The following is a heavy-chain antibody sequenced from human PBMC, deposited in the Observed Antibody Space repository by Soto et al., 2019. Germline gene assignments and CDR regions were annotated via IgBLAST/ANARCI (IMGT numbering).Heavy chain of an antibody. V-gene: IGHV3-73*01. CDR1: GFTFSGSA. D-gene: IGHD2-2*01. J-gene: IGHJ3*02. CDR2: IRSKANSYAT. CDR3: IVVVPAAADAFDI. Sequence: GESLKISCAASGFTFSGSAMHWVRQASGKGLEWVGRIRSKANSYATAYAASVKGRFTISRDDSKNTAYLQMNSLKTEDTAVYYCIVVVPAAADAFDIWGQGTMVTVSS.